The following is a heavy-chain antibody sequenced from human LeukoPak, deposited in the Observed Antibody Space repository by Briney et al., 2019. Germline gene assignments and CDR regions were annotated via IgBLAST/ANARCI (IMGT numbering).Heavy chain of an antibody. CDR1: GYTFTGYY. CDR2: INPNSGGT. V-gene: IGHV1-2*02. Sequence: ASVKVSCKASGYTFTGYYMHWVRQAPGQGLEWMGWINPNSGGTNYAQKFQGRVTMTRDTSISTAYMELSRLRSDDTAVYYCASLAVTTDPYYFDYWGQGTLVTVSS. D-gene: IGHD4-17*01. J-gene: IGHJ4*02. CDR3: ASLAVTTDPYYFDY.